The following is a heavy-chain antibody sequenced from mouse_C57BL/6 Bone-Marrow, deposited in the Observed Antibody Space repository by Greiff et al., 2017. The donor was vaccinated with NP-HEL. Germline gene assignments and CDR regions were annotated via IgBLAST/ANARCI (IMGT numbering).Heavy chain of an antibody. Sequence: VQLQQSGPELVKPGASVKISCKASGYSFTSYYIHWVKQRPGQGLEWIGWIYPGSGNTKYNEKFKGKATLTADTSSSTAYMQLSSLTSEDSAVYYCAGSNHWYFDVWGTGTTVTVSS. V-gene: IGHV1-66*01. CDR2: IYPGSGNT. D-gene: IGHD2-5*01. CDR1: GYSFTSYY. J-gene: IGHJ1*03. CDR3: AGSNHWYFDV.